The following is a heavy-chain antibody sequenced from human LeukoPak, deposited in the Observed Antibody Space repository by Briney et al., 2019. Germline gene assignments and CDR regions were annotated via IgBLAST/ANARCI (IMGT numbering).Heavy chain of an antibody. V-gene: IGHV3-15*01. Sequence: GGSLRLSCAASGFTFSNAWMSWVRQAPGKGLEWVGRIKSKTDGGTTDYAAPVKGRFTISRDDSKNTLYLQMNSLKTEDTAVYYCTTAIWFGELIDYWGQGTLVTVSS. D-gene: IGHD3-10*01. CDR3: TTAIWFGELIDY. CDR1: GFTFSNAW. CDR2: IKSKTDGGTT. J-gene: IGHJ4*02.